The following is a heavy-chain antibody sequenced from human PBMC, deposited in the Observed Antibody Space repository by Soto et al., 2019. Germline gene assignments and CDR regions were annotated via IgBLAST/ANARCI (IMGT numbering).Heavy chain of an antibody. CDR3: ANSRVSMVRGLIIIPNY. Sequence: GGSLRLSCAASGFPFTGYAMSWVRQAPGKGLGWVSAISGHGDATFYADSVKGRFTISRDNSKNTLYLHMNSLRAEDTALYYCANSRVSMVRGLIIIPNYWGQGTLVIVSS. CDR2: ISGHGDAT. J-gene: IGHJ4*02. V-gene: IGHV3-23*01. D-gene: IGHD3-10*01. CDR1: GFPFTGYA.